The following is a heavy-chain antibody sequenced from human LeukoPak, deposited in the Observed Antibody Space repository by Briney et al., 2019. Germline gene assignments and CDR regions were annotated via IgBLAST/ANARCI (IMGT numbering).Heavy chain of an antibody. J-gene: IGHJ4*02. Sequence: EPGGSLRLSCAASGFTVSSNYMSWVRQAPGKGLEWVSVIYSGGSTYYADSVKGRFTISRDNAKNSLYLQMNSLRAEDTAVYYCARARGSWYFDYWGQGTLVTVSS. CDR3: ARARGSWYFDY. D-gene: IGHD6-13*01. CDR1: GFTVSSNY. V-gene: IGHV3-53*01. CDR2: IYSGGST.